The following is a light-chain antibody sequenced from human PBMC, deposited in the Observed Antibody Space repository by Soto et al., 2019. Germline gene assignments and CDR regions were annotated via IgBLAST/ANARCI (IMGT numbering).Light chain of an antibody. J-gene: IGKJ1*01. CDR2: WAS. Sequence: DIVMTQSPDSLAVSLGERATINCKSSQSVLYSSNNQNYLDWYQQKPGQPPKLLIYWASTRESGVPDRFSGSGSGKDFPLTIGSLQAEDVAVYHCQQYYSSPQTFGQGTKVEIK. V-gene: IGKV4-1*01. CDR3: QQYYSSPQT. CDR1: QSVLYSSNNQNY.